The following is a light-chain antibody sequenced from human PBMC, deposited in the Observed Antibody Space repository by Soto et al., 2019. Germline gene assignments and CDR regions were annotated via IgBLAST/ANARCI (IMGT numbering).Light chain of an antibody. Sequence: QSVLTQPRSVSGSPGQSVTISCTGTSSDVGGYNYVSWYQQHPGKAPKLIIYDVSKRPSGVPDHFSGSKSGNTASLTISGLQPEDEADYYCCSYAGSYTFVFGTGTKVTVL. CDR3: CSYAGSYTFV. J-gene: IGLJ1*01. V-gene: IGLV2-11*01. CDR2: DVS. CDR1: SSDVGGYNY.